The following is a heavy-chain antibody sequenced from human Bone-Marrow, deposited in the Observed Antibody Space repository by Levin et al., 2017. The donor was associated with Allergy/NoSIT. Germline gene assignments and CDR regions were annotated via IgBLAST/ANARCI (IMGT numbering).Heavy chain of an antibody. D-gene: IGHD3-16*01. Sequence: PSETLSLTCSVPGGSISSSSYYWAWIRQPPGKGLEWIGSIYYSGNINYNPSLKSRIAISIDTSSNQFSLRLTSVTAADTAVYYCAREGGGLEPYMEMTPWFDSWGHGTLVAVSS. J-gene: IGHJ5*01. CDR1: GGSISSSSYY. CDR2: IYYSGNI. CDR3: AREGGGLEPYMEMTPWFDS. V-gene: IGHV4-39*07.